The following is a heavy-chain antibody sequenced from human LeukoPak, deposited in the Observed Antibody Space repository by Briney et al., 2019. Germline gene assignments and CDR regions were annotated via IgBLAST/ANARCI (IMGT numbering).Heavy chain of an antibody. Sequence: PGRSLRLSCAASGFTFSSYAMHWVRQAPGKGLEWVAVISYDGSNKYYADSVKGRFTISRDNAKNSLYLQMNSLTVEDTAVYYCSRDFRNYDFWSGYYTAEYFQHWGQGTLVTVSS. CDR1: GFTFSSYA. CDR2: ISYDGSNK. V-gene: IGHV3-30-3*01. D-gene: IGHD3-3*01. CDR3: SRDFRNYDFWSGYYTAEYFQH. J-gene: IGHJ1*01.